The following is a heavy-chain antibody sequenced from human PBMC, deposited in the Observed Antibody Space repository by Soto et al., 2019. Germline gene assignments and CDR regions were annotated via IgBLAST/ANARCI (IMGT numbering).Heavy chain of an antibody. CDR3: ARFEIKGYGPSRLDY. CDR1: GSSISSSNW. CDR2: IYHSGST. D-gene: IGHD5-18*01. V-gene: IGHV4-4*02. Sequence: QVQLQESGPGLVKPSGTLSLTCAVSGSSISSSNWWSWVRQPPGKGLEWIGEIYHSGSTNYNPSLKSRVTISVDKSKNQFSLKLSSVTAADTAVYYCARFEIKGYGPSRLDYWGQGTLVTVSS. J-gene: IGHJ4*02.